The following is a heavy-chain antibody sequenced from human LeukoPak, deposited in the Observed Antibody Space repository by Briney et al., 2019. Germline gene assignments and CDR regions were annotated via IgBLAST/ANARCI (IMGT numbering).Heavy chain of an antibody. CDR2: INPNSGGT. J-gene: IGHJ4*02. CDR3: ARGYYDFWSGYRKDY. D-gene: IGHD3-3*01. Sequence: GASVKVSCKASGYTFTGYYMHWVRQAPGQGLEWMGWINPNSGGTNYAQKFQGRVTITRNTSISTAYMELSSLRSEDTAVYYCARGYYDFWSGYRKDYWGQGTLVTVSS. CDR1: GYTFTGYY. V-gene: IGHV1-2*02.